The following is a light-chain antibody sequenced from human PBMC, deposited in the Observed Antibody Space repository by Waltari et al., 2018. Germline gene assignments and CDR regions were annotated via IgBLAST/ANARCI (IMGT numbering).Light chain of an antibody. CDR2: SNN. J-gene: IGLJ1*01. CDR3: AAWDDSLNGYV. V-gene: IGLV1-44*01. CDR1: SSNIGSNT. Sequence: QSVLTQPPSASGTPGQRVPISCSGSSSNIGSNTVNWYQQLPGTAPKLLIYSNNPRASGVPDRFCGSKAGTSASLAISGLQSEDEADYYCAAWDDSLNGYVFGTGTKVTVL.